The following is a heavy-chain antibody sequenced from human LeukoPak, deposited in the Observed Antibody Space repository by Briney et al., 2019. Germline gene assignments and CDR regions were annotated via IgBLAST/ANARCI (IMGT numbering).Heavy chain of an antibody. CDR1: GGSFSGYY. Sequence: PSETLSLTCAVYGGSFSGYYWSWIRQPPGKGLEWIGEINHSGSTNYNPSLKSRVTISVDTSKNQFSLKLSSVTAADTAVYYCARAPNYCSGGSCYYFDYWGQGTLVTVSS. V-gene: IGHV4-34*01. CDR2: INHSGST. D-gene: IGHD2-15*01. J-gene: IGHJ4*02. CDR3: ARAPNYCSGGSCYYFDY.